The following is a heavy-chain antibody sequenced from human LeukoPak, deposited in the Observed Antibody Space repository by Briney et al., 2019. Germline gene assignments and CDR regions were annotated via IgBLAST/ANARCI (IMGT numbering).Heavy chain of an antibody. V-gene: IGHV1-2*02. D-gene: IGHD4-17*01. CDR1: GYTFTGYY. CDR2: INPNSGGT. CDR3: ARLAVTTEDGMDV. Sequence: GASVKVSCKASGYTFTGYYMHWVRQAPGQGLEWMGWINPNSGGTNYAQKFQGRVAMTRDTSISTAYMELSRLRSDDTAVYYSARLAVTTEDGMDVWGQGTTVTVSS. J-gene: IGHJ6*02.